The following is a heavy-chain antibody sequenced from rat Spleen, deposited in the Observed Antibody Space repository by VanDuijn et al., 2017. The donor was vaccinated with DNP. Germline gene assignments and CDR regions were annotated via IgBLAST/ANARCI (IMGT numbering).Heavy chain of an antibody. J-gene: IGHJ2*01. Sequence: EVQLVESGGGLVQPKGSLKLSCAASGFDFNSYTMSWVRQAPGKGLAWVASISIRTHNVATLYADSLKERFTISRDASQSMVSLQMNNLKTEDTALYYCTRGPPFDYWGQGVMVTVSS. CDR2: ISIRTHNVAT. CDR1: GFDFNSYT. V-gene: IGHV10-4*01. D-gene: IGHD4-3*01. CDR3: TRGPPFDY.